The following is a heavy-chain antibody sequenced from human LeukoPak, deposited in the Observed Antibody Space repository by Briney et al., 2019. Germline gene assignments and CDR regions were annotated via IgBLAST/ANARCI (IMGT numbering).Heavy chain of an antibody. D-gene: IGHD1-7*01. V-gene: IGHV4-34*01. CDR1: GGSFSGYY. Sequence: SETLSLTCAVYGGSFSGYYWSWIRQPPGKGLEWIGEINHSGSTNYKPSLKSRVTISVDTSKNQFSLKLSSVTAADTAVYYCARAGNWSYVGFDYWGQGTLVTVSS. CDR3: ARAGNWSYVGFDY. CDR2: INHSGST. J-gene: IGHJ4*02.